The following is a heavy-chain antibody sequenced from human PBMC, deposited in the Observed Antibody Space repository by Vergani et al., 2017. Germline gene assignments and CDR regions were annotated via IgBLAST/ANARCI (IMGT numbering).Heavy chain of an antibody. V-gene: IGHV1-18*01. CDR2: VSGYNGDT. D-gene: IGHD3-10*01. Sequence: QIHLVQSGGEVKKPGASVKVSCKASGYIFSNYGIIWVRQAPGQRLEWVGWVSGYNGDTNYAQKFQGRVTMTKDTSTSTAYMELSSLRSEDTAVYYCARGGSLDYWGQGTLVTVSS. J-gene: IGHJ4*02. CDR1: GYIFSNYG. CDR3: ARGGSLDY.